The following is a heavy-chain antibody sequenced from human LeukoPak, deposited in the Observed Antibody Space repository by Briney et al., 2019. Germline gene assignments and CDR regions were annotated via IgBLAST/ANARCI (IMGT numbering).Heavy chain of an antibody. J-gene: IGHJ4*02. CDR1: GFTFSSYA. V-gene: IGHV3-23*01. CDR3: ARGPPQWLLLDY. D-gene: IGHD3-22*01. CDR2: ISGSGGST. Sequence: SGGSLRLSCAASGFTFSSYAMSWVRQAPGKGLEWVSAISGSGGSTYYADSVKGRFTISRDNSKNTLYLQMNSLRAEDTAVYYCARGPPQWLLLDYWGQGTLVTVSS.